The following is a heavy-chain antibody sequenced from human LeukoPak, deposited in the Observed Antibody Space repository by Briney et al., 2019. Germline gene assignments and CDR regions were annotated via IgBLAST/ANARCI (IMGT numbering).Heavy chain of an antibody. CDR3: ARESRLGELSANFDY. D-gene: IGHD3-16*02. CDR2: INHSGST. CDR1: GVSFSGYY. J-gene: IGHJ4*02. V-gene: IGHV4-34*01. Sequence: PSETLSLTCAVYGVSFSGYYWSWIRQPPGKGLEWIGEINHSGSTNYNPSLKSRVTISVDTSKNQFSLKLSSVTAADTAVYYCARESRLGELSANFDYWGQGTLVTVSS.